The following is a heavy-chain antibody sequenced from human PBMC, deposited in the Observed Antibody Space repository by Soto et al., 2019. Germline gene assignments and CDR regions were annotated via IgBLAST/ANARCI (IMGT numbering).Heavy chain of an antibody. CDR1: GFSLSTSGVG. CDR3: AHIGSRGIFSTYYFDY. V-gene: IGHV2-5*02. Sequence: QITLKESGPTLVKPTQTLTLTCTFSGFSLSTSGVGVGWIRQPPGKALEWLALIYWDDDKRYSPSLKSRLTIPKQTSKNQVVLTMTNMDPVDTATYYCAHIGSRGIFSTYYFDYWGQGTLVTVSS. J-gene: IGHJ4*02. D-gene: IGHD2-15*01. CDR2: IYWDDDK.